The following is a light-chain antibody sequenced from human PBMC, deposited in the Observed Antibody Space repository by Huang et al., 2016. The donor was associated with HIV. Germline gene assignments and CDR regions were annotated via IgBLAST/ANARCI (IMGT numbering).Light chain of an antibody. CDR2: WAT. J-gene: IGKJ1*01. Sequence: DIVMTQSPDSLAVSPGERATINCKSSQTVLYSINKQNYVAWFQQKPGRHPKLLIYWATIRESGVPDRFSGSGSGTDFTLTINNLQAEDVAVYFCLQYYSVPQTFGHGTKVEIK. V-gene: IGKV4-1*01. CDR3: LQYYSVPQT. CDR1: QTVLYSINKQNY.